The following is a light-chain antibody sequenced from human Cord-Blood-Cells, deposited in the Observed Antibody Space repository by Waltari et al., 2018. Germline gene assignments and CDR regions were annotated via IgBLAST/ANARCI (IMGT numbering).Light chain of an antibody. Sequence: SYELTQPPSVSVSPGQTARITCPGDALPKKYAYRYQQKSGQAPVLVIYEDSKRPSGIPERFSGSSSGTMATLTISGAQVEDEADYYCYSTDSSGNHYVFGTGTKVTVL. V-gene: IGLV3-10*01. CDR2: EDS. CDR1: ALPKKY. J-gene: IGLJ1*01. CDR3: YSTDSSGNHYV.